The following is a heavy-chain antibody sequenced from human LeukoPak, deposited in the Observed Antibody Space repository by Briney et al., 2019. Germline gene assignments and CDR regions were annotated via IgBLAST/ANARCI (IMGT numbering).Heavy chain of an antibody. CDR1: GGTFSSYA. CDR2: IIPIFGTA. V-gene: IGHV1-69*13. Sequence: SVKVSCKASGGTFSSYAISWERQAPGQGLEWMGGIIPIFGTANYAQKFQGRVTITADESTSTAYMELSSLRSEDTAVYYCARSVRRRLTGSEFDYWGQGTLVTVSS. D-gene: IGHD3-9*01. CDR3: ARSVRRRLTGSEFDY. J-gene: IGHJ4*02.